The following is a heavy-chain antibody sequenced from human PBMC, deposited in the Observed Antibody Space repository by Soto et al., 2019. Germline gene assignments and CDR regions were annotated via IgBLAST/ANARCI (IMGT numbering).Heavy chain of an antibody. Sequence: SETLSLTCAVSGGSISSGGYSWSWIRQPPGKGLEWIGYIYHSGSTYYNPSLKSRVIISLDRSNNQFSLKLSSVTAGATAVYCRARAVYNSGYYWAQGTLVTVSS. V-gene: IGHV4-30-2*01. CDR2: IYHSGST. D-gene: IGHD5-18*01. CDR1: GGSISSGGYS. J-gene: IGHJ4*02. CDR3: ARAVYNSGYY.